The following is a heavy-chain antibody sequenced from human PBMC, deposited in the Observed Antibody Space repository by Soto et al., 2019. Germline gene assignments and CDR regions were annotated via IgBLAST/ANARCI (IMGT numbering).Heavy chain of an antibody. Sequence: PSETLSLTCTVSGGSISSGGYYWSWIHQHPGKGLEWIGYIYYSGSTYYNPSLKSRVTISVDTSKNQFSLKLSSVTAADTAVYYCARGQPGGNSFLFYYYYGMDVWGQGTTVTVS. CDR1: GGSISSGGYY. CDR3: ARGQPGGNSFLFYYYYGMDV. CDR2: IYYSGST. D-gene: IGHD2-21*02. J-gene: IGHJ6*02. V-gene: IGHV4-31*03.